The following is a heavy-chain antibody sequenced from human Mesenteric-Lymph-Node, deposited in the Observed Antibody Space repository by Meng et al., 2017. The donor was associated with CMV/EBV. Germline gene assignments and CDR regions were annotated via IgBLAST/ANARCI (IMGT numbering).Heavy chain of an antibody. J-gene: IGHJ5*02. CDR1: GGSINSGDYY. V-gene: IGHV4-30-4*08. CDR2: IYYTGST. CDR3: ARDRGAAAGPPLDP. Sequence: LRLSCTVSGGSINSGDYYWSWIRQPPGKGLEWIGYIYYTGSTSYNPSLKSRLTISLDTSKNQFSLTLSSVTAADTAVYYCARDRGAAAGPPLDPWGQGTLVTVSS. D-gene: IGHD6-13*01.